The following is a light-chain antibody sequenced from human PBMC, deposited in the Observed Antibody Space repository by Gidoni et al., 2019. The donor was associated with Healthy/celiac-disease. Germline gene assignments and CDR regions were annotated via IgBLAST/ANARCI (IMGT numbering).Light chain of an antibody. Sequence: QSVLTQPPSASGTPGQRVTIPCSGSSSNNGSNTVNWYQQHPGTAPKLLIYSNNQRPSGVPDRFSGSKSGTSAPLAISGLQSEDEADYYCAARDDSLNGRWVFGGGTKLTVL. J-gene: IGLJ3*02. V-gene: IGLV1-44*01. CDR3: AARDDSLNGRWV. CDR1: SSNNGSNT. CDR2: SNN.